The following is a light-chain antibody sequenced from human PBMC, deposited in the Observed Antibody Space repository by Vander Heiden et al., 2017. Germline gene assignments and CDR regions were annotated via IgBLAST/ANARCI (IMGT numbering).Light chain of an antibody. V-gene: IGKV2-28*01. CDR1: QSLLHSNGYNY. CDR3: RQALQTSCT. J-gene: IGKJ2*02. Sequence: DIVMTQSPLSLPVTPGEPASISCRSSQSLLHSNGYNYLDWYLQKPGQSPQLLIYLGSNRASGVPDRFSGSGSGTDFTLKISRVEAEDVGVYYCRQALQTSCTFGQGTKIEIK. CDR2: LGS.